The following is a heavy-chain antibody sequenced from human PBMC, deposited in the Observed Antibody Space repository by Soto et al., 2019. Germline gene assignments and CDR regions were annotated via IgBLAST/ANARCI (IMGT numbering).Heavy chain of an antibody. CDR1: GFTFSTFT. D-gene: IGHD6-19*01. J-gene: IGHJ4*02. CDR3: ARAENSGWYEGVDY. V-gene: IGHV3-30-3*01. CDR2: ISYDGSNK. Sequence: LRLSCAASGFTFSTFTMHWVRQAPGKGLEWVAVISYDGSNKYYADSVKGRFTISRDNSKNTLYLQMNSLRAEDTAVYYCARAENSGWYEGVDYWGQGTLVTVS.